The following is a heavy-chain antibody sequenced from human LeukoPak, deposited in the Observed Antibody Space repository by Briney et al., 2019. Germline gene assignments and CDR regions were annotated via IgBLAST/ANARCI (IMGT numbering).Heavy chain of an antibody. CDR3: AKAPMVRGVIPIDY. V-gene: IGHV3-23*01. Sequence: GGSLRLSCAASGFTFSSYAMSWVRQAPGKGLEWVSAISGSGGSTYYADSVKGRFTISRDNSKNTLYLQMNSLRVEDTAVYYCAKAPMVRGVIPIDYWGQGTLVTVSS. CDR2: ISGSGGST. J-gene: IGHJ4*02. CDR1: GFTFSSYA. D-gene: IGHD3-10*01.